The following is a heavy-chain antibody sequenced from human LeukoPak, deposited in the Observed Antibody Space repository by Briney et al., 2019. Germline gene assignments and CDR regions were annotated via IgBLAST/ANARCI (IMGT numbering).Heavy chain of an antibody. V-gene: IGHV4-59*01. CDR2: IYYSGST. Sequence: SETLSLACTVSGGSISSYYWSWIRQPPGKGLEWIGYIYYSGSTNYNPSLKSRVTISVDTSKNQFSLKLSSVTAADTAVYYCARSKVGFLFDYWGQGTLVTVSS. D-gene: IGHD3-10*01. CDR1: GGSISSYY. J-gene: IGHJ4*02. CDR3: ARSKVGFLFDY.